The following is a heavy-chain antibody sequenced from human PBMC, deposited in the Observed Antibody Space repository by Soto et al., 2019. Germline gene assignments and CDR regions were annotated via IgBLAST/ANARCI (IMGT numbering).Heavy chain of an antibody. CDR1: GGTFSSYT. CDR2: IIPILGIA. Sequence: ASVKVSCKASGGTFSSYTISWVRQAPGQGLEWMGRIIPILGIANYAQKFQGRVTITADKSTSTAYMELSSLRSEDTAVYYCAREGNSYEVRPVSSSWYSSGWSAYGMDVWGQGTTVTVSS. D-gene: IGHD6-19*01. CDR3: AREGNSYEVRPVSSSWYSSGWSAYGMDV. J-gene: IGHJ6*02. V-gene: IGHV1-69*04.